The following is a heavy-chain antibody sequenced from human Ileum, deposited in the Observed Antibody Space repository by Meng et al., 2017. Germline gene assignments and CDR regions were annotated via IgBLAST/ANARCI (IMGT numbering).Heavy chain of an antibody. V-gene: IGHV3-11*01. D-gene: IGHD6-6*01. J-gene: IGHJ4*02. Sequence: GESLKISCAASGFSFSDYFMTWIRQAPGKGLEWLSYISNTGSITYHADSVKGRFSISRDNAKNSLYLQMNSLRPEDTAVYYCTTVSSSSLGYWGQGTLVT. CDR2: ISNTGSIT. CDR1: GFSFSDYF. CDR3: TTVSSSSLGY.